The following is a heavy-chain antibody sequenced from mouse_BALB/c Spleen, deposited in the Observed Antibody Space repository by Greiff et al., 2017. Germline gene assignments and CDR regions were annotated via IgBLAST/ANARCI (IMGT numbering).Heavy chain of an antibody. J-gene: IGHJ3*01. CDR3: ARGGYDGAY. D-gene: IGHD2-3*01. CDR1: GYTFTSYW. CDR2: IYPGDGDT. V-gene: IGHV1-87*01. Sequence: QVQLQQSGAELARPGASVKLSCKASGYTFTSYWMQWVKQRPGQGLEWIGAIYPGDGDTRYTQKFKGKATLTADKSSSTAYMQLSSLASEDSAVYYCARGGYDGAYWGQGTLVTVSA.